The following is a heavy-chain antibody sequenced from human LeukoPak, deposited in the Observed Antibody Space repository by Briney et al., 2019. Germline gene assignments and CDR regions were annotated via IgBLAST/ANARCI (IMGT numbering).Heavy chain of an antibody. CDR1: GFTFSSYG. CDR2: ISYDGSNK. J-gene: IGHJ4*02. D-gene: IGHD6-19*01. CDR3: AKDSDQAVFDD. Sequence: GGSLRLSCAASGFTFSSYGMHWVRQAPGKGLEWVAVISYDGSNKYYADSVKGRFTISRDNSKNTLYLQMNSLRAEDTAVYYCAKDSDQAVFDDWGQGTLVTVSS. V-gene: IGHV3-30*18.